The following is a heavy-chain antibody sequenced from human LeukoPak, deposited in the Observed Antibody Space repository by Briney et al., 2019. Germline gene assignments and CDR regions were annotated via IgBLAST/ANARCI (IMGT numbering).Heavy chain of an antibody. J-gene: IGHJ4*02. Sequence: GRSLRLSCAASGFTFRNYGMHWVPQAPGKGLEWVAIIWYDGSKNYYADSVKGRLTISRDNFNNTLYLQMHSLRAEDTALYYCARAPYTTGRSFYFDSWGQGTLVTVSS. CDR2: IWYDGSKN. D-gene: IGHD2-2*02. CDR1: GFTFRNYG. CDR3: ARAPYTTGRSFYFDS. V-gene: IGHV3-33*01.